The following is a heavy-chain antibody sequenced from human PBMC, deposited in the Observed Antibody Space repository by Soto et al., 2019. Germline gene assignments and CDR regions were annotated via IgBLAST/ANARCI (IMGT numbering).Heavy chain of an antibody. D-gene: IGHD3-22*01. CDR2: ISYDGSNK. J-gene: IGHJ3*02. V-gene: IGHV3-30*18. CDR3: AKSPLNLVVDDAFDI. Sequence: GGSLRLSCAASGFTFSSYGMHWVRQAPGKGLEWVAVISYDGSNKYYADSVKGRFTISRDNSKNTLYLQMNSLRAEDTAVYYCAKSPLNLVVDDAFDIWGQGTMVT. CDR1: GFTFSSYG.